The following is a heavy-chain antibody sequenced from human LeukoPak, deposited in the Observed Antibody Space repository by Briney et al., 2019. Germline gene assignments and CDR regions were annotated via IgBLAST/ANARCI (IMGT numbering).Heavy chain of an antibody. J-gene: IGHJ6*03. CDR2: IRQDGSEK. Sequence: GGSLRLSCAASGFTFSSYWMSWVRQAPGKGLEWVANIRQDGSEKYYVDSVKGRFTISRDNSKNTLCLQMNSLRVEDTAVYYCAKGDYTRARPYYYHMDVWGKGTTVTVSS. D-gene: IGHD3-3*01. V-gene: IGHV3-7*03. CDR1: GFTFSSYW. CDR3: AKGDYTRARPYYYHMDV.